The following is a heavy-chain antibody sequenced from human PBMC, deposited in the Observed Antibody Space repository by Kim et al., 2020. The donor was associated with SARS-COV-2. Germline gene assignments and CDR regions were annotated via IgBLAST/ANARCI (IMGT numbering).Heavy chain of an antibody. CDR2: NT. V-gene: IGHV1-8*01. Sequence: NTGDAQKFQGRVTMTRNTSISTAYMELSSLRSEDTAVYYCARYYGDSNYWGQGTLVTVSS. J-gene: IGHJ4*02. CDR3: ARYYGDSNY. D-gene: IGHD4-17*01.